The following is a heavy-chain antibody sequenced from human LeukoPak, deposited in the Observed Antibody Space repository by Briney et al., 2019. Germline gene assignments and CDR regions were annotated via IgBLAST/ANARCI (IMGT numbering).Heavy chain of an antibody. J-gene: IGHJ6*03. Sequence: ETLSLTCAVYGGSFSGYYWSWIRQPPGKGLEWIGEINHSGSTNYNPSLKSRVTISVDTSKNQYSLKLSSVTAADTAVYYCARAHGSSSRIYYYYYMDVWGKGTTVTVSS. V-gene: IGHV4-34*01. CDR3: ARAHGSSSRIYYYYYMDV. CDR2: INHSGST. CDR1: GGSFSGYY. D-gene: IGHD6-6*01.